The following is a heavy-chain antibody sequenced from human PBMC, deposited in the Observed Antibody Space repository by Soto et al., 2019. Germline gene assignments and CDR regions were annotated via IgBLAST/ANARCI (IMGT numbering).Heavy chain of an antibody. D-gene: IGHD6-19*01. Sequence: TLSLTCTVSGGSISSYYWSWIRQPPGKGLEWVGYIYYSGSTNYNPSLKSRVTISVDTSKNQFSLKLSSVTAADTAVYYCARVNSSGWYWYFDYWGQGTLVTVSS. V-gene: IGHV4-59*01. CDR1: GGSISSYY. J-gene: IGHJ4*02. CDR3: ARVNSSGWYWYFDY. CDR2: IYYSGST.